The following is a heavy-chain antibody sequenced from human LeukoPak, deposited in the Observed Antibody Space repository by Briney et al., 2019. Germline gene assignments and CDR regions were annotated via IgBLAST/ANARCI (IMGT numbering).Heavy chain of an antibody. V-gene: IGHV3-11*01. Sequence: GGSLRLSCAASGFTFSDYYMSWIRQAPGKGLEWVSYISSSGSTIYYADSVKGRFTISRDNAKNSLYPQMNSLRAEDTAVYYCARDRASGYYFDYWGQGTLVTVSS. CDR2: ISSSGSTI. CDR3: ARDRASGYYFDY. D-gene: IGHD3-22*01. CDR1: GFTFSDYY. J-gene: IGHJ4*02.